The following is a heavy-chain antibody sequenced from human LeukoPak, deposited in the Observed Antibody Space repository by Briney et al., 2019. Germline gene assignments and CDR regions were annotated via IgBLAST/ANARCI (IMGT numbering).Heavy chain of an antibody. Sequence: PSETLSLTCTVSGGSISSSSYYWGWIRQPPGKGLAWIGSIYYSGSTYYNPSLKSRVTISVDTSKNQFSLKLSSVTAADTAVYYCARGLLTGYSSSWYVGSYNWFDPWGQGTLVTVSS. CDR3: ARGLLTGYSSSWYVGSYNWFDP. D-gene: IGHD6-13*01. CDR1: GGSISSSSYY. V-gene: IGHV4-39*01. CDR2: IYYSGST. J-gene: IGHJ5*02.